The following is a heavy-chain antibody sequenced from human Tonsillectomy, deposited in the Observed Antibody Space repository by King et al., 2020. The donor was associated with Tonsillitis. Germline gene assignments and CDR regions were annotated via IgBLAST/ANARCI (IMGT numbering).Heavy chain of an antibody. CDR1: GGSFRGYY. J-gene: IGHJ6*02. CDR2: INHSGST. Sequence: VQLQQWGAGLLKPSETLSLTCAVYGGSFRGYYWSWIRQSPGKGLEWIGEINHSGSTNYNPSLKSRVTISIDTSKNQLSLKLTSAIAADTAVYYCAVGRVGVNYNYSMDVWGQGTTVTVSS. V-gene: IGHV4-34*01. CDR3: AVGRVGVNYNYSMDV. D-gene: IGHD1-26*01.